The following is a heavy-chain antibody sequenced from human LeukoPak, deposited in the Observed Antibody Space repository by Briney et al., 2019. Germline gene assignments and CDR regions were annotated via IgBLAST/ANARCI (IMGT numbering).Heavy chain of an antibody. J-gene: IGHJ4*03. CDR3: ARGPTISETGYFDF. D-gene: IGHD1-1*01. V-gene: IGHV4-34*01. CDR2: IDHRGDT. CDR1: GGSFSRYY. Sequence: PSETLSLTCAVYGGSFSRYYWSWIRQSPGKGLEWIAEIDHRGDTNYNPSVKSRVTISVDTSKNQFSLKVRLLSAADTAVYYCARGPTISETGYFDFWGQGTLVTVSS.